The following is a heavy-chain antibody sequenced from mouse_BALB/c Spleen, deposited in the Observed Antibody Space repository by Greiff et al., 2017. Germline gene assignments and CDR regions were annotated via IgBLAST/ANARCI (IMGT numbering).Heavy chain of an antibody. CDR3: ARGATMITNEWFAY. CDR1: GYTFTDYA. V-gene: IGHV1S137*01. J-gene: IGHJ3*01. CDR2: ISTYYGDA. D-gene: IGHD2-4*01. Sequence: VQLQQSGAELVRPGVSVKISCKGSGYTFTDYAMHWVKQSHAKSLEWIGVISTYYGDASYNQKFKGKATMTVDKSSSTAYMELARLTSEDSAIYYCARGATMITNEWFAYWGQGTLVTVSA.